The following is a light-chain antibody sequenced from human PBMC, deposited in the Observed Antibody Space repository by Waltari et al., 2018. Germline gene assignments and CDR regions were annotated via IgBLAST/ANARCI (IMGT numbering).Light chain of an antibody. V-gene: IGKV3-20*01. CDR1: QNIGRY. J-gene: IGKJ1*01. CDR2: GAS. Sequence: EVVLTQSPGTLSLSPGETATLSCRASQNIGRYLVWYQQKSGQAPRLLIYGASTRATGSPDRFSGSGSGTDCSLTISRLEAEDFAVYYCQNHERLPATFGQGTKVEIK. CDR3: QNHERLPAT.